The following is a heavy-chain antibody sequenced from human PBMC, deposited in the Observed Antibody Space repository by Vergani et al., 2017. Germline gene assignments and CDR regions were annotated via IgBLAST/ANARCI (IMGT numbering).Heavy chain of an antibody. D-gene: IGHD3-3*01. CDR1: GFTFTSSA. V-gene: IGHV1-58*02. CDR3: AAESDFWSGNNFDC. CDR2: IVVGSGNT. Sequence: QMQLVQSGPEVKKPRTSVKVSCKASGFTFTSSAMQWVRQARGQRLEWIGWIVVGSGNTNYAQKFQERGTITRDMSTSTAYMELSSLRSEDTAVYYCAAESDFWSGNNFDCWGRGTLVTVSA. J-gene: IGHJ4*02.